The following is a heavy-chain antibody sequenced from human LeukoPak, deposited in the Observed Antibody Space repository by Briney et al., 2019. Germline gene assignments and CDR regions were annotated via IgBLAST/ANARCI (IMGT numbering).Heavy chain of an antibody. CDR3: ARAEPDTFFDP. D-gene: IGHD1-14*01. J-gene: IGHJ5*02. CDR2: IIPMFGIA. CDR1: GGTFSNYG. V-gene: IGHV1-69*10. Sequence: SVKVSCKASGGTFSNYGINWVRQTPGQGLEWMGGIIPMFGIANYAQKFQDRVTITTDKSTCTTYMELSSLRSEDTAVYFCARAEPDTFFDPWGQGSLVTVSS.